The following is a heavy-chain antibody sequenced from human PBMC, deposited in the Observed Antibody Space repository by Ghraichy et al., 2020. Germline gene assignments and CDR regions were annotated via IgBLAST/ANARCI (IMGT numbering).Heavy chain of an antibody. D-gene: IGHD2-15*01. V-gene: IGHV3-48*03. J-gene: IGHJ5*02. CDR2: ISSSGSTI. CDR1: GFTFSSYE. CDR3: ARGRGYCSGGSCAFDP. Sequence: GGSLRLSCAASGFTFSSYEMNWVRQAPGKGLEWVSYISSSGSTIYNADSVKGRFTISRDNAKNSLYLQMNSLRAEDTAVYYCARGRGYCSGGSCAFDPWGQGTLVTVSS.